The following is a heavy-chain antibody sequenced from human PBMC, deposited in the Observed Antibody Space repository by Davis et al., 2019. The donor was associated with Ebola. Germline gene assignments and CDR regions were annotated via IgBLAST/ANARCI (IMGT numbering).Heavy chain of an antibody. J-gene: IGHJ2*01. CDR1: GGSFSGYY. V-gene: IGHV4-34*01. CDR3: ARKVPYYDILTGYNWYFDL. Sequence: MPGGSLRLSCAVYGGSFSGYYWSWIRQPPGKGLEWIGEINHSGSTNYNPSLKSRVTISVDTSKNQFSLKLSSVTAADTAVYYCARKVPYYDILTGYNWYFDLWGRGTLVTVSS. D-gene: IGHD3-9*01. CDR2: INHSGST.